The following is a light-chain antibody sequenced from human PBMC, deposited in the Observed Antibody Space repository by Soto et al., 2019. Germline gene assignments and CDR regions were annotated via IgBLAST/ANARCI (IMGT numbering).Light chain of an antibody. CDR2: AAS. J-gene: IGKJ5*01. Sequence: DIQMTQSPSSLSASVRDRVTITFRASQRISSYLNWYQQKPGKAPKLLIYAASSLQSGVPSRFSGSGSGTDFTLTISSLQPEDFATYYCQQSYSTPSITFGQGTRLEI. CDR1: QRISSY. V-gene: IGKV1-39*01. CDR3: QQSYSTPSIT.